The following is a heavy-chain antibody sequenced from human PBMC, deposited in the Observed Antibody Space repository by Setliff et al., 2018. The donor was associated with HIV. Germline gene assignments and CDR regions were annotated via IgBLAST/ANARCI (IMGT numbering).Heavy chain of an antibody. CDR2: FYTSGST. CDR1: GGSINTYY. Sequence: SETLSLTCTVSGGSINTYYWSWIRQPAGKGLEWIGRFYTSGSTNYNPSIKSRVTMSVDTSKNQFSLKLSSVTAADTAVYYCARDRLTYYFDYWGQGILVTVSS. V-gene: IGHV4-4*07. CDR3: ARDRLTYYFDY. D-gene: IGHD3-22*01. J-gene: IGHJ4*02.